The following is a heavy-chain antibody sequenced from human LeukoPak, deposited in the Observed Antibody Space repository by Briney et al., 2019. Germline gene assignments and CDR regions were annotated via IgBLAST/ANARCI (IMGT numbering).Heavy chain of an antibody. D-gene: IGHD3-10*01. J-gene: IGHJ4*02. Sequence: GGSLRLSCAVSGVTFSSYWMSWVRQAPGKGLEWVSVIYSGGSTSLADSVRGRFSVSRDKSKNTLYLQMNSLRVEDTAVYYCATSGNVSVGLRGFDYWGQGTLLIVSS. CDR2: IYSGGST. CDR3: ATSGNVSVGLRGFDY. CDR1: GVTFSSYW. V-gene: IGHV3-66*01.